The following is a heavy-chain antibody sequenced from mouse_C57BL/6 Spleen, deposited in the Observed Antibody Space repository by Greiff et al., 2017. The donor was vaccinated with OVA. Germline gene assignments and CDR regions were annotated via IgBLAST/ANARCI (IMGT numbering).Heavy chain of an antibody. CDR2: INPNNGGT. CDR3: ARKTASYYSNYPFAY. D-gene: IGHD2-5*01. J-gene: IGHJ3*01. V-gene: IGHV1-18*01. CDR1: GYTFTDYN. Sequence: EVQLQQSGPELVKPGASVKIPCKASGYTFTDYNMDWVKQSHGKSLEWIGDINPNNGGTIYNQKFKGKATLTVDKSSSTAYMELRSLTSEDTAVYYCARKTASYYSNYPFAYWGQGTLVTVSA.